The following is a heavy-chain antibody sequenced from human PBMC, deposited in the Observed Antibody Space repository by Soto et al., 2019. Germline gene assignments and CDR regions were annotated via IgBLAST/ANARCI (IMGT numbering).Heavy chain of an antibody. CDR1: GGSFSGYY. D-gene: IGHD5-18*01. CDR3: ARFTWIQLGRPTSFDY. V-gene: IGHV4-34*01. Sequence: SETLSLTCAVYGGSFSGYYWSWIRQPPGKGLEWIGEINHSGSTNYNPSLKSRVTISVDTSKNQFSLKLSSVTAADTAVYYCARFTWIQLGRPTSFDYWGQGTLVTVSS. J-gene: IGHJ4*02. CDR2: INHSGST.